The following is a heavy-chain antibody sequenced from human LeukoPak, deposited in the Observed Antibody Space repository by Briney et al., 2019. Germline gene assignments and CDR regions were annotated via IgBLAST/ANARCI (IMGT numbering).Heavy chain of an antibody. CDR3: ARGYSSRDRVGDFDY. CDR2: IGTAGDT. V-gene: IGHV3-13*04. Sequence: GGSLRLSCAASGFTFSSYDMHWVRQATGKGLEWVSTIGTAGDTRYPASVKGRFTISRDNSKNTLYLQMNSLRAEDTAVYYCARGYSSRDRVGDFDYWGQGTLVTVSS. CDR1: GFTFSSYD. D-gene: IGHD6-13*01. J-gene: IGHJ4*02.